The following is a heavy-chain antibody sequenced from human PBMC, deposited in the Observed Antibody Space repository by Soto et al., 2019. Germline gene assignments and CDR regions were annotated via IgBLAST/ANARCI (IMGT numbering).Heavy chain of an antibody. D-gene: IGHD3-16*02. J-gene: IGHJ5*02. CDR2: INHSGST. Sequence: QVQLQQWGAGLLKPSETLSLTCAVYGGSFSGYYWSWIRQPPGKGLEWIGEINHSGSTNYNPSLKSRVTISVDTSKHQFSLKLSSVTAADTAVYYCARGRYYDYVWGSYRNWFDPWGQGTLVTVSS. CDR3: ARGRYYDYVWGSYRNWFDP. V-gene: IGHV4-34*01. CDR1: GGSFSGYY.